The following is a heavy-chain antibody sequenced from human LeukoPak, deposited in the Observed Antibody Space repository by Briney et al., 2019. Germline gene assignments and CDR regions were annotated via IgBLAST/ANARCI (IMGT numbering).Heavy chain of an antibody. CDR1: GFTLISYT. Sequence: AGGSLRLSCAASGFTLISYTMSWVRQAPGKGREWVAAISGSGGSTYYADSVKGRFTISRDNSKNTLYLHLNSLRAEDTAVYYCARGVRGSYGTDLWGQGTLVTVSS. J-gene: IGHJ5*02. D-gene: IGHD1-26*01. CDR2: ISGSGGST. CDR3: ARGVRGSYGTDL. V-gene: IGHV3-23*01.